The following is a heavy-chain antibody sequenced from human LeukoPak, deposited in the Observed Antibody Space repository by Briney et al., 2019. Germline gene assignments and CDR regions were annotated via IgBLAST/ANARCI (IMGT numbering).Heavy chain of an antibody. D-gene: IGHD6-13*01. CDR2: ISGSGGST. J-gene: IGHJ4*02. V-gene: IGHV3-23*01. CDR1: GFTFSSYG. Sequence: GGSLRLSCAASGFTFSSYGMSWVRQAPGKGLAWVSAISGSGGSTYYADSVKGRFTISRDNSKNTLYLQMNSLRAEDTAVYYCAKPYYIAAAGMGRVIDYWGQGTLVTVSS. CDR3: AKPYYIAAAGMGRVIDY.